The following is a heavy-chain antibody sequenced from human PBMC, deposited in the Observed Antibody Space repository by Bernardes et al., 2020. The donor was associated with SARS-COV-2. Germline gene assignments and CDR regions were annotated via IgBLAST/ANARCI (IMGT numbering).Heavy chain of an antibody. Sequence: GGSLRLSCTTSGFMFGDYAMSWFRQAPGEGLEWVSLIRSKDYRGSTHYSESVKGRFTISRDDSRSTVFLQMNSLTTDDTAVYYCARGRYQFDFWGQGTLVTVSS. V-gene: IGHV3-49*03. J-gene: IGHJ4*02. CDR1: GFMFGDYA. CDR3: ARGRYQFDF. D-gene: IGHD2-2*01. CDR2: IRSKDYRGST.